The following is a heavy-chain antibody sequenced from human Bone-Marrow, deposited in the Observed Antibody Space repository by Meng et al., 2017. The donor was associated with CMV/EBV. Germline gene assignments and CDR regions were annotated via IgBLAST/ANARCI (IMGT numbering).Heavy chain of an antibody. CDR3: TRDDRWALDF. Sequence: GESLKISCAASGFTFSTYWMSWARQAPGKGLEWVDNIKQDGSKKYYVDSVRGRFTISRDNAGNSLYLEMNSLRVKDTAVYYCTRDDRWALDFWGQGTLVTVSS. CDR2: IKQDGSKK. CDR1: GFTFSTYW. V-gene: IGHV3-7*01. D-gene: IGHD1-26*01. J-gene: IGHJ4*02.